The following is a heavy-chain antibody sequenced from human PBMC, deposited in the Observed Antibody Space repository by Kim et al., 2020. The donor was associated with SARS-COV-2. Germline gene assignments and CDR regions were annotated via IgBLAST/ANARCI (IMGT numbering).Heavy chain of an antibody. D-gene: IGHD4-17*01. CDR2: IYYSGST. V-gene: IGHV4-59*13. CDR3: ARDRYGDYVWFDP. J-gene: IGHJ5*02. CDR1: GGSISSYY. Sequence: SETLSLTCTVSGGSISSYYWSWIRQPPGKGLEWIGYIYYSGSTNYNPSLKSRVTISVDTSKNQFSLKLSSVTAADTAVYYCARDRYGDYVWFDPWGQGTLVTVSS.